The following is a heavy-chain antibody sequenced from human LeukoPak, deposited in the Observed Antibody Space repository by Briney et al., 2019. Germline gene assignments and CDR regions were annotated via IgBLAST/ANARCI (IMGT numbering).Heavy chain of an antibody. CDR2: ISAYNGNT. J-gene: IGHJ4*02. CDR3: ARDLTFEQWLVKYYFDY. Sequence: ASVKVSCKASGYTFTSYGISWVRQAPGQGLEWMGWISAYNGNTNYAQKFQGRVTMTRDTSISTAYMELSRLRSDDTAVYYCARDLTFEQWLVKYYFDYWGQGTLVTVSS. V-gene: IGHV1-18*01. D-gene: IGHD6-19*01. CDR1: GYTFTSYG.